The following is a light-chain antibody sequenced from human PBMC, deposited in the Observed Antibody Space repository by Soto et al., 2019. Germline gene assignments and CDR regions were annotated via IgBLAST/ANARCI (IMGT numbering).Light chain of an antibody. Sequence: EIVLTQSPVTLSVSPGERATLSCRASQSVSSDLAWYQQKPGQPPRLLIYGASTRATGIPARFSGSGSGTEFTLTISSLQSEDFAVYYCQQYDNWPPTWTFGQGTKVDIK. V-gene: IGKV3-15*01. CDR1: QSVSSD. CDR2: GAS. J-gene: IGKJ1*01. CDR3: QQYDNWPPTWT.